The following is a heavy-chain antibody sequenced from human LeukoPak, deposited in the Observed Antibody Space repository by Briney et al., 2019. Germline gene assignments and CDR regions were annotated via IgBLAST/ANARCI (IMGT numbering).Heavy chain of an antibody. CDR3: ARAGGYCSSTSCSMYYFDC. CDR1: GFTFSSYS. D-gene: IGHD2-2*01. CDR2: ISSSSSYI. J-gene: IGHJ4*02. V-gene: IGHV3-21*01. Sequence: GGSLRLSCAASGFTFSSYSMNWVRQAPGKGLEWVSSISSSSSYIYYADLVKGRFTISRDDAKNSLYLQMNSLRAEDTAVYHCARAGGYCSSTSCSMYYFDCWGQGTLVTVSS.